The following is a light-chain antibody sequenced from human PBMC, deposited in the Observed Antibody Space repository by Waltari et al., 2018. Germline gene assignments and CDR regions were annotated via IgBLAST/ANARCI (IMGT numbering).Light chain of an antibody. CDR3: QSYDITNVI. Sequence: FLLTQPHSVSGSPGETVTISCTRTSGSIAGDYVQWYQRRPGSAPIAVIYADKIRPSGVPDRVAGSIDRSSNSASLTIPGLRPEDEADYVCQSYDITNVIFGGGTKVNVL. CDR2: ADK. CDR1: SGSIAGDY. V-gene: IGLV6-57*03. J-gene: IGLJ2*01.